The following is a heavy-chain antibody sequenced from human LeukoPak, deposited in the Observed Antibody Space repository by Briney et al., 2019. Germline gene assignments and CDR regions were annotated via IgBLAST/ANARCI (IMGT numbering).Heavy chain of an antibody. CDR2: SSGDGGNT. D-gene: IGHD3-3*01. J-gene: IGHJ4*02. CDR1: GFTFSRYW. CDR3: AKQGRNDFVDS. Sequence: GGSLRLSCVGSGFTFSRYWLNWVRQAPGKGLEWVSASSGDGGNTDYANSVKGRFTISRDNSKNTIYQQMNCLRADDTAVYYCAKQGRNDFVDSWGQGTLVTVSS. V-gene: IGHV3-23*01.